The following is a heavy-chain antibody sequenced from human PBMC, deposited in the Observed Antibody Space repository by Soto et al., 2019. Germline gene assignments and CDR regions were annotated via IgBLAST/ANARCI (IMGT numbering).Heavy chain of an antibody. D-gene: IGHD3-22*01. Sequence: PSETLSLTCTVSGGSISSGGYYWSWIRQHPGKGLEWIGYIYYSGSTYYNPSLKSRVTISVDTSKNQFSLKLSFVTAADTAVYYCAIYDSSGSRGFQHWGQGTLVTVSS. CDR3: AIYDSSGSRGFQH. V-gene: IGHV4-31*03. CDR1: GGSISSGGYY. J-gene: IGHJ1*01. CDR2: IYYSGST.